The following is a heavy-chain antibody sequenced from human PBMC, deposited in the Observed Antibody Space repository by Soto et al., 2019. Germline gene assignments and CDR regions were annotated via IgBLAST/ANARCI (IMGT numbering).Heavy chain of an antibody. V-gene: IGHV1-18*01. CDR2: ISAYNGNT. CDR3: AREVEWLLSQGAFDI. Sequence: ASVKGSSKASGFTFTSYGISWVRQAPGQGLEWMGWISAYNGNTNYAQKLQGRVTMTTDTSTSTAYMELRSLRSDDTAVYYCAREVEWLLSQGAFDIWGQGTMVTVSS. J-gene: IGHJ3*02. D-gene: IGHD3-3*01. CDR1: GFTFTSYG.